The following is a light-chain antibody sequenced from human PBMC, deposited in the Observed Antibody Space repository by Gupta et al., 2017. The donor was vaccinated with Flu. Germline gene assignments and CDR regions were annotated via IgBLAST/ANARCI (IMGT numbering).Light chain of an antibody. CDR3: HQDGTSPQT. CDR2: GAS. J-gene: IGKJ1*01. V-gene: IGKV3-20*01. CDR1: QSVISNY. Sequence: GSLSLSPGERATLSCRAGQSVISNYVAWYQLKPGQAPRLLIYGASSRAPGIPDRFSGSGSGTDFSLTISRLEPEDFAVYYCHQDGTSPQTFGQGTRVDIE.